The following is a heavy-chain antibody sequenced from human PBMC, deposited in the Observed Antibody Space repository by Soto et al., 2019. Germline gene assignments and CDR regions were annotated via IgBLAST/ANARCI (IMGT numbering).Heavy chain of an antibody. Sequence: ASVKVSCKASGYTFTSYCISWVRQAPGQGLEWMGWISAYNGNTNYAQKLQGRVTMTTDTSTSTAYMELRSLRSDDTAVYYCARDRSSSWPDAFDIWGQGTMVTVSS. V-gene: IGHV1-18*01. D-gene: IGHD6-13*01. CDR1: GYTFTSYC. J-gene: IGHJ3*02. CDR3: ARDRSSSWPDAFDI. CDR2: ISAYNGNT.